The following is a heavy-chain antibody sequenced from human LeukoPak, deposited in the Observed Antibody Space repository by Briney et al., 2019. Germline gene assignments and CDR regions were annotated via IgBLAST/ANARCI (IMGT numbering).Heavy chain of an antibody. J-gene: IGHJ5*02. CDR3: ARAYSSSWYWNWFDP. CDR1: GYSISSGYY. CDR2: IYHSGNT. Sequence: SETLSLTCTVSGYSISSGYYWGWIRQAPGKGLEWIGNIYHSGNTYYNPSLKSRVTVSMDTSKNQFSLKVNSVAAADTAFYYCARAYSSSWYWNWFDPWGQGTLVTVCS. D-gene: IGHD6-13*01. V-gene: IGHV4-38-2*02.